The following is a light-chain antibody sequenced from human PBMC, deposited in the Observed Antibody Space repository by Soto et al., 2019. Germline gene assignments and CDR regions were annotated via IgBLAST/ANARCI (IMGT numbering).Light chain of an antibody. V-gene: IGKV1-9*01. Sequence: DIQLTQSPSFLSASDGARVTITCRASQGIRSYLAWYQQKPGKAPKLLIYAASTLQSGVPSRFSGSGSGTEFTLTISSLQPEDFATYYCQQYNSYSQTFGQGTKVDIK. J-gene: IGKJ1*01. CDR3: QQYNSYSQT. CDR1: QGIRSY. CDR2: AAS.